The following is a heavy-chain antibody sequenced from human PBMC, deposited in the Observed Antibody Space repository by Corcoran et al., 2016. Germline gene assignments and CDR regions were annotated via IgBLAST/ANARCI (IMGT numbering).Heavy chain of an antibody. CDR1: GYTFTSYY. CDR3: ARDRGVYSSSGARGQNGFDP. D-gene: IGHD6-13*01. V-gene: IGHV1-46*01. CDR2: INPSGGST. J-gene: IGHJ5*02. Sequence: QVQLVQSGAEVKKPGASVKVSCKASGYTFTSYYMHWVRQAPGQGLEWMGIINPSGGSTSYAQKFQGRVTMTRDTSTSTVYMELSSLRSEDTAVYYGARDRGVYSSSGARGQNGFDPWGQGTLVTVSS.